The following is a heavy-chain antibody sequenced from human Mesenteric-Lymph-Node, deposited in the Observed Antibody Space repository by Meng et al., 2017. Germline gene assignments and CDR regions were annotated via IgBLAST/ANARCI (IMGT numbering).Heavy chain of an antibody. CDR3: ARQFDRES. CDR2: ISSSSSYI. CDR1: GFTFSSYS. D-gene: IGHD3-10*01. V-gene: IGHV3-21*01. J-gene: IGHJ4*02. Sequence: GGSLRLSCAASGFTFSSYSMNWVRQAPGKGLEWVSSISSSSSYIYYADSVKGRFTISRDNAKNTVYLQINSLRVEDTAVYYCARQFDRESWGQGTMVTVFS.